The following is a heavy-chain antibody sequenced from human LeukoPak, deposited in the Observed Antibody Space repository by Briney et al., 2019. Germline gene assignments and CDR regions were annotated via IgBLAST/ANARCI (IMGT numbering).Heavy chain of an antibody. J-gene: IGHJ4*02. CDR1: GYTFTSYY. CDR3: ARGDDFWSGYSASFDY. V-gene: IGHV1-46*01. Sequence: ASVKVSCKASGYTFTSYYMHWVRQGPGQGLEWMGIINPSGGSTSYAQKFQGRVTMTRDTSTSTVYMELSSLRSEDTAVYYCARGDDFWSGYSASFDYWGQGTLVTVSS. CDR2: INPSGGST. D-gene: IGHD3-3*01.